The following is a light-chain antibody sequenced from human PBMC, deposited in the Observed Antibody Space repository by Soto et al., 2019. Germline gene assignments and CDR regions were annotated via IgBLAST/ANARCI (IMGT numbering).Light chain of an antibody. J-gene: IGLJ2*01. CDR3: QTWGTGIRVV. CDR2: LNSDGSH. Sequence: QLVLTQSPSASASLGASVKLTCTLSSGHSSYAIAWHQQQPEKGPRYLMKLNSDGSHSKGDGIPDRFSGSSSGAERYLTISSLQSEDEADYYCQTWGTGIRVVFGGGTQVTVL. CDR1: SGHSSYA. V-gene: IGLV4-69*01.